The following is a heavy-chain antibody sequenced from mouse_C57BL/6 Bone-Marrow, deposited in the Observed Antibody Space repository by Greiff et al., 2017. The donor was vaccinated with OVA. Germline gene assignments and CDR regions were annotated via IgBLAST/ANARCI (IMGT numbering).Heavy chain of an antibody. CDR1: GFTFSDYG. V-gene: IGHV5-17*01. Sequence: DVKLQESGGGLVKPGGSLKLSCAASGFTFSDYGMHWVRQAPEKGLEWVAYISSGSSTIYYADTVKGRFTISRDNAKNTLFLQMTSLRSEDTAMYYCARPRGFAYWGQGTLVTVSA. CDR2: ISSGSSTI. CDR3: ARPRGFAY. J-gene: IGHJ3*01.